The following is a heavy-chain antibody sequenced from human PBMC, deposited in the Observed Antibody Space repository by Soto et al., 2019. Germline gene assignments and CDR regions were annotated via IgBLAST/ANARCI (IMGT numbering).Heavy chain of an antibody. CDR2: IYPGDSET. V-gene: IGHV5-51*01. Sequence: GESLKISCQGSGYTFTTSWIAWGRQMSGKGLEWMGFIYPGDSETRYNPSFQGQVTISADTSSNTAYLQWSTLKASDTAMYFCARRGEYCSGDYCFTDVWGQGTLVTVPQ. D-gene: IGHD2-21*01. CDR1: GYTFTTSW. CDR3: ARRGEYCSGDYCFTDV. J-gene: IGHJ4*02.